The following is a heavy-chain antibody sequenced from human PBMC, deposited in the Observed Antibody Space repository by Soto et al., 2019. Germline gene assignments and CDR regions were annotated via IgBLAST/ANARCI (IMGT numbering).Heavy chain of an antibody. V-gene: IGHV1-18*01. J-gene: IGHJ4*02. Sequence: QVRLVQSVAEVEKTGASVNISCKASGYPFTSYGISWVRQAPGQGLEWVGWISPYNGKRHYAQNFQGRVTVTADTSTNTAYMELTSLGYGDTAVYSGAIEVSGWSGLDYWGKGALVTVSS. D-gene: IGHD6-19*01. CDR3: AIEVSGWSGLDY. CDR1: GYPFTSYG. CDR2: ISPYNGKR.